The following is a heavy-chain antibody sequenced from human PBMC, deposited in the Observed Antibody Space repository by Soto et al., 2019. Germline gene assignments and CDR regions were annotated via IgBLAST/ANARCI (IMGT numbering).Heavy chain of an antibody. J-gene: IGHJ4*02. CDR3: ARGGSYYAH. CDR2: INSVSGGT. Sequence: QVQLVQSGAEVKQPGASVRVSCKASGNTHTIYFIHWLRQAPGQGLEWMGWINSVSGGTNYAPRFRGRVSMTRDTPSATAFMDLSGLRSDDTAVYYCARGGSYYAHWGQGTLGTVSS. CDR1: GNTHTIYF. D-gene: IGHD3-16*01. V-gene: IGHV1-2*02.